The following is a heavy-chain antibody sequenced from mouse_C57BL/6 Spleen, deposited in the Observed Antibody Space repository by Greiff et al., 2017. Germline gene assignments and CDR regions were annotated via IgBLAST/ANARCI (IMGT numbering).Heavy chain of an antibody. V-gene: IGHV14-2*01. CDR2: IDPEDGET. Sequence: VHVKQSGAELVKPGASVKLSCTASGFNIKDYYMHWVKQRTEQGLEWIGRIDPEDGETKYAPKFQGKATITAEPSSNTAYLQLSSLTSEDTAVYYCVYYYGRGYFDVWGTGTTVTVSS. D-gene: IGHD1-1*01. J-gene: IGHJ1*03. CDR1: GFNIKDYY. CDR3: VYYYGRGYFDV.